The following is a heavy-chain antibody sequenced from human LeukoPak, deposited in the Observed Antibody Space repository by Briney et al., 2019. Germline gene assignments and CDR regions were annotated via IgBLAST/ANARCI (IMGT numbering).Heavy chain of an antibody. D-gene: IGHD6-19*01. CDR1: GVTLGTYS. CDR3: ARDPGAGDV. J-gene: IGHJ6*02. V-gene: IGHV3-21*01. Sequence: GGSLRLSCAASGVTLGTYSIYWVRPAPRRGREWVSSISRSSSHMYYADSLRGRFTNSRDNAKNSLYLQMNSLRVEDTSVYYCARDPGAGDVWGQGTTVTVSS. CDR2: ISRSSSHM.